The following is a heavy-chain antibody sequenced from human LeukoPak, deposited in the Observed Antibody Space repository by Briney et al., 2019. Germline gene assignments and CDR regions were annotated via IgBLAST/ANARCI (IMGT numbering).Heavy chain of an antibody. CDR2: IYHSGNT. J-gene: IGHJ5*02. Sequence: SETLSLTCTVSGGSISSGSYYWGWIRQPLGKGLEWIGSIYHSGNTYYSPSLKSRVTISVDTSKNQFSLKLNSVTAADTAVYYCARGDYSSSWYEYNWFDPWGQGTLVTVSS. CDR1: GGSISSGSYY. D-gene: IGHD6-13*01. CDR3: ARGDYSSSWYEYNWFDP. V-gene: IGHV4-39*07.